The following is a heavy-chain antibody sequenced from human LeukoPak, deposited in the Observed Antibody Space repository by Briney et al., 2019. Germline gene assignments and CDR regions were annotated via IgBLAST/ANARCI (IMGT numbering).Heavy chain of an antibody. J-gene: IGHJ4*02. D-gene: IGHD3-3*01. CDR1: GFTFSSYS. CDR2: ISSSSSTI. CDR3: ARVGDYDFWSGWAQVYFDY. Sequence: GGSLRLSCAASGFTFSSYSMNWVRQAPGKGLEWVSYISSSSSTIYYADSVKGRFTISRDNAKNSLYLQMNSLRAEDTAVYYCARVGDYDFWSGWAQVYFDYWGQGTLVTVSS. V-gene: IGHV3-48*01.